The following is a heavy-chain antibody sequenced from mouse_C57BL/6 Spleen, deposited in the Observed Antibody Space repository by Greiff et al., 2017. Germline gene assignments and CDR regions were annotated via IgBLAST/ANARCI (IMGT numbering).Heavy chain of an antibody. CDR2: IYPGSGST. Sequence: VQLQQSGAELVKPGASVKMSCKASGYTFTSYWITWVKQRPGQGLEWIGEIYPGSGSTNYNEKFKSKATLTVDTSSSTAYMQLSSLTSEDSAVYYCALGDSSCYWYFDVWGTGTTVTVSS. V-gene: IGHV1-55*01. CDR1: GYTFTSYW. CDR3: ALGDSSCYWYFDV. J-gene: IGHJ1*03.